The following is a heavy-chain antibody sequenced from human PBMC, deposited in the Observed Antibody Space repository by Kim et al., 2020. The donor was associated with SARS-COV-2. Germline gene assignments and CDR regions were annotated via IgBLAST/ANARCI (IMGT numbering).Heavy chain of an antibody. D-gene: IGHD2-2*01. CDR1: GGTFSSYA. Sequence: SVKVSCKASGGTFSSYAISWVRQAPGQGLEWMGGIIPIFGTANYAQKFQGRVTITADESTSTAYMELSSLRSEDTAVYFCARGAPSGPDIVVVPAANLPASGFDPWGQGTLVTVSS. J-gene: IGHJ5*02. CDR3: ARGAPSGPDIVVVPAANLPASGFDP. CDR2: IIPIFGTA. V-gene: IGHV1-69*13.